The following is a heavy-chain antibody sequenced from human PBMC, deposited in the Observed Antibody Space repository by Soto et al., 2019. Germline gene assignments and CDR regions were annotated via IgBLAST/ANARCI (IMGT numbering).Heavy chain of an antibody. CDR3: AHRPSYCSGGSCYSGFDY. V-gene: IGHV2-5*02. J-gene: IGHJ4*01. CDR1: GFSLSTSGVG. CDR2: IYWDDDK. D-gene: IGHD2-15*01. Sequence: QITLKASGPTLVKPTQTLTLTCTFSGFSLSTSGVGVGWIRQPPGKALEWLALIYWDDDKRDSPSLKSRLTITKDTSKNQVFLTMANMDPVDTATYYCAHRPSYCSGGSCYSGFDYWGHGTLVTVAS.